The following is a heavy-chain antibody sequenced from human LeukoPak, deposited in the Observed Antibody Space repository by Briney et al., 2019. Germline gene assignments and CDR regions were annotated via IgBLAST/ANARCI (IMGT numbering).Heavy chain of an antibody. CDR2: INPKSGGT. CDR3: ARNFIGYDSSGFYFDY. V-gene: IGHV1-2*04. CDR1: GYTFTDYY. D-gene: IGHD3-22*01. J-gene: IGHJ4*02. Sequence: ASVKVSCKASGYTFTDYYMHWVRQAPGQGLEWMGWINPKSGGTKYAQKFQGWVTMTRDTSISTAYMELSSPRSEDTAVYYCARNFIGYDSSGFYFDYWGQGTLVTVSS.